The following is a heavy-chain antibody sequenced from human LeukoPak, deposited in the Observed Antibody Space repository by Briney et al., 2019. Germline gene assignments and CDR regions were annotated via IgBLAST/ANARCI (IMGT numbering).Heavy chain of an antibody. J-gene: IGHJ4*02. CDR3: ARDSRRDGYNLDY. CDR1: GGSFSSGLYY. Sequence: SETPSLTCTVSGGSFSSGLYYWTWIRQPAGKGLEWIGRIYISGSTNYNPSLKSRVTISRDTSKNEFSLKLSSVTAADTAVYYCARDSRRDGYNLDYWGRGTLVTVSS. D-gene: IGHD5-24*01. V-gene: IGHV4-61*02. CDR2: IYISGST.